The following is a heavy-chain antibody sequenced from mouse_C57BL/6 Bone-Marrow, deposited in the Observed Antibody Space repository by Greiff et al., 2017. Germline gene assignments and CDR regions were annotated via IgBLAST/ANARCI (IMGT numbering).Heavy chain of an antibody. J-gene: IGHJ4*01. CDR2: IYPGDGDT. CDR1: GYAFSSSW. CDR3: ARNDYDGYAMDY. D-gene: IGHD2-4*01. Sequence: VQLQQSGPELVKPGASVKISCKASGYAFSSSWMNWVKQRPGKGLEWIGRIYPGDGDTNYNGKFKGKATLTADKSSSRAYMQLSSLTSEDSAVYFCARNDYDGYAMDYWGQGTSVTVSS. V-gene: IGHV1-82*01.